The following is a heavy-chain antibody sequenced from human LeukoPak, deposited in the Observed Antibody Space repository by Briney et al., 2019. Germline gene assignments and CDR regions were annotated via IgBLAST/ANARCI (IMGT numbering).Heavy chain of an antibody. CDR3: AREIGSEDSSAWYRYYYYYGMDV. CDR1: GFTFTSYG. V-gene: IGHV3-33*01. J-gene: IGHJ6*02. CDR2: IWYDGSNK. Sequence: GRSLRLSCAASGFTFTSYGMHWVRQAPGKGLEWVAVIWYDGSNKYYADSVKGRFTISRDNYKNTLYLQMNRLRAEDTALYYCAREIGSEDSSAWYRYYYYYGMDVWGQGTTVHVSS. D-gene: IGHD6-19*01.